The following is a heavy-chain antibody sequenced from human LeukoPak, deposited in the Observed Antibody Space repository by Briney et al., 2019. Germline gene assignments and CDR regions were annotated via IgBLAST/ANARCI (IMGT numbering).Heavy chain of an antibody. V-gene: IGHV5-51*01. D-gene: IGHD2-21*02. CDR3: ARPQARRLVTAFDAFDI. Sequence: GESLKISCKGSGYSFTNYWIGWVRQMPGKGLEWMGIIYVGDSDSRYSPSFQGQVTISADKSISTAYLQWSSLKASDTAMYYCARPQARRLVTAFDAFDIWGQGTMVTVSS. CDR2: IYVGDSDS. J-gene: IGHJ3*02. CDR1: GYSFTNYW.